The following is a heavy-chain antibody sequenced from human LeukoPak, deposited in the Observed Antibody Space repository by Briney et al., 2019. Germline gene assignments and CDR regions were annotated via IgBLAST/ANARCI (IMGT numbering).Heavy chain of an antibody. J-gene: IGHJ3*02. V-gene: IGHV3-48*03. CDR1: GFTFSSYE. CDR3: AREPRRSGTEIGAFDI. D-gene: IGHD1-1*01. Sequence: GGSLRLSCAASGFTFSSYEMNWVRQAPGKGLEWVSSISRSGSTKYYADSVKGRFTISRDNAKNSLFLQMNSLRAEDTAVYYCAREPRRSGTEIGAFDIWGRGTMVTVSS. CDR2: ISRSGSTK.